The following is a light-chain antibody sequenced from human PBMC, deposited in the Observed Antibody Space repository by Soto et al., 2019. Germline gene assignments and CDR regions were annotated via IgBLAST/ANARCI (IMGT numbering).Light chain of an antibody. CDR1: QSVSSN. CDR2: GAS. J-gene: IGKJ4*01. CDR3: LQYNKFPSLT. V-gene: IGKV3-15*01. Sequence: EIVMTQSPATLSVSPGERATLSCRASQSVSSNLAWYQQKPGQAPRLLIYGASTRATGIPARFSGSGSGTEFTLTISSLQSEDFALYYCLQYNKFPSLTFGGGTKVEIK.